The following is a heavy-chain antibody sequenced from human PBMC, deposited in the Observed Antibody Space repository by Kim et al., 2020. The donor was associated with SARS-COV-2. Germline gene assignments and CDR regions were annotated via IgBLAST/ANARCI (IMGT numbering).Heavy chain of an antibody. Sequence: GGSLRLSCAASGFTFSSYSMNWVRQAPGKGLEWVSSISSSSSYIYYADSVKGRFTISRDNAKNSLYLQMNSLRAEDTAVYYCARDSPDSSGYYYEAFDIWGQGTMVTVSS. D-gene: IGHD3-22*01. CDR2: ISSSSSYI. J-gene: IGHJ3*02. V-gene: IGHV3-21*01. CDR1: GFTFSSYS. CDR3: ARDSPDSSGYYYEAFDI.